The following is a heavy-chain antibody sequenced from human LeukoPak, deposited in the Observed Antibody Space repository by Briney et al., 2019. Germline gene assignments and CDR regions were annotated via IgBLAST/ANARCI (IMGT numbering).Heavy chain of an antibody. D-gene: IGHD3-9*01. V-gene: IGHV3-48*01. CDR2: ITGSGSTI. J-gene: IGHJ4*02. CDR3: AKDLRILTGYDY. Sequence: PGGSLRLSCAASGFTFSDYNMNWVRQAPGKGLEWVSYITGSGSTIFYADSVKGRFTISRDNVKNSLYLQMNSLRAEDTAVYYCAKDLRILTGYDYWGQGTLVTVSS. CDR1: GFTFSDYN.